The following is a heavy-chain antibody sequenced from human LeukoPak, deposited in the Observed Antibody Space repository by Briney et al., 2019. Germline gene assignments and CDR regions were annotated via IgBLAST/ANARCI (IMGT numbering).Heavy chain of an antibody. J-gene: IGHJ5*02. Sequence: SQTLSLTCTVSGGSISSGGYSWSWIRQHPGQGLEWIGYIYYSGSTYYNPSLKSRVTISVDTSKNQFSLKLSSVTAADTAVYYCAREKYSSSSENNWFDPWGQGTLVTVSS. V-gene: IGHV4-31*03. CDR3: AREKYSSSSENNWFDP. CDR2: IYYSGST. CDR1: GGSISSGGYS. D-gene: IGHD6-6*01.